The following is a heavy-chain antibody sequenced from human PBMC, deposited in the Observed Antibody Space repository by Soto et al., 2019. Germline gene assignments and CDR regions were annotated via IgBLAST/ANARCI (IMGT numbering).Heavy chain of an antibody. J-gene: IGHJ6*02. Sequence: EVQLVESGGGLVKPGGSLRLSCAASGFTFSNAWMSWVRQAPGKGLEWVGRIKSKTDGGATDYAARVKGRLTISRDDSKNTLYLKINSLKPEDTAVYYCPTAVNRYYYYGMDVSGQGTTVTVSS. CDR3: PTAVNRYYYYGMDV. CDR1: GFTFSNAW. V-gene: IGHV3-15*01. CDR2: IKSKTDGGAT.